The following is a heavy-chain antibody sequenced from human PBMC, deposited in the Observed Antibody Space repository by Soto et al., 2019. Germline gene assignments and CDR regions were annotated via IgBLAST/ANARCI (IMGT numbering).Heavy chain of an antibody. CDR3: AKDPRASRWRVTILTFDY. CDR2: ISGSGGST. J-gene: IGHJ4*02. D-gene: IGHD6-13*01. Sequence: EVQLLESGGGLVQPGGSLRLSCAASGFTFSSYAMSWVRQAPGKGLEWVSAISGSGGSTYYADSVKGRFTISRDNSKNTLDLQMNSLRAEDTAVYYCAKDPRASRWRVTILTFDYWGQGTLVTVSS. V-gene: IGHV3-23*01. CDR1: GFTFSSYA.